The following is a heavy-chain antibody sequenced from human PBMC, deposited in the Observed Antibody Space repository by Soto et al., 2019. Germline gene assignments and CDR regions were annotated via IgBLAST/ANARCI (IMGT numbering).Heavy chain of an antibody. V-gene: IGHV1-69*12. CDR3: VRVVAIPGYPDN. CDR1: GGTFSSYA. Sequence: QVQLVQSGAEVRQPASSVKVSCKTSGGTFSSYAISWVRQAPGQGLEWMGGIVPIVDTSTYAQKFQGRVTITADEPTSTAYMEVSSLRSDDTAIYYCVRVVAIPGYPDNWGQGTLVTVSS. D-gene: IGHD5-12*01. CDR2: IVPIVDTS. J-gene: IGHJ4*02.